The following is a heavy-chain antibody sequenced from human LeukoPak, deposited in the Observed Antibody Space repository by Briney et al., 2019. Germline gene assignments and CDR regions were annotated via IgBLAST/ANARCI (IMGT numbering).Heavy chain of an antibody. CDR3: AKHNTGNYYDY. Sequence: PGGSLRLSCAASGFTFSSCAMGWVRQAPGKGLEWVSTISGVTTNTYYADSVKGRFTISRDNSKNTLSLQMSSLRAEDAAVYYCAKHNTGNYYDYWGQGALVTVSS. CDR2: ISGVTTNT. CDR1: GFTFSSCA. D-gene: IGHD1-26*01. V-gene: IGHV3-23*01. J-gene: IGHJ4*02.